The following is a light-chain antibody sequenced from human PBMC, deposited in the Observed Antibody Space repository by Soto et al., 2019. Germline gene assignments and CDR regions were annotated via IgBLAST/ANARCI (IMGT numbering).Light chain of an antibody. CDR1: SSDVGGYNY. V-gene: IGLV2-14*01. CDR3: SSYTSSSTLAV. CDR2: DVS. Sequence: QSVLTQPASVSGSPGQSITISCTGTSSDVGGYNYVSWCQQHPGKAPKLMIYDVSNRPSGVSNRFSGSKSGNTASLTISGLQAEDEADYYCSSYTSSSTLAVFGGGTKLTVL. J-gene: IGLJ3*02.